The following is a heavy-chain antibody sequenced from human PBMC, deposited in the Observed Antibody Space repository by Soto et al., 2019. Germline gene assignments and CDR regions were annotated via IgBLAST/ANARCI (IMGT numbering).Heavy chain of an antibody. V-gene: IGHV4-59*08. Sequence: SETLSLTCTVSGGSISSYYWSWIRQPPGKGLEWIGYIYYSGSTNYNPSLKSRVTISVDTSKNQFSLKLSSVTAADTAVYYCARMGAYCSGGSCYLYYFDYWGQGTLVTVSS. CDR3: ARMGAYCSGGSCYLYYFDY. CDR2: IYYSGST. J-gene: IGHJ4*02. D-gene: IGHD2-15*01. CDR1: GGSISSYY.